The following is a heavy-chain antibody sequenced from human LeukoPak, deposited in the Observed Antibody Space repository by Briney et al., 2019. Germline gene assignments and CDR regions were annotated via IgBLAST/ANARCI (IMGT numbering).Heavy chain of an antibody. J-gene: IGHJ5*02. CDR1: GGTFSSCT. D-gene: IGHD2-2*01. V-gene: IGHV1-69*02. CDR3: ARGRGCSSTSCYFVNWFDP. CDR2: IIPILGIA. Sequence: ASVKVSCKASGGTFSSCTISWVRQAPGQGLEWMGRIIPILGIANYAQKFQGRVTITADKSTSTAYMELSSLRSEDTAVYYCARGRGCSSTSCYFVNWFDPWGQGTLVTVSS.